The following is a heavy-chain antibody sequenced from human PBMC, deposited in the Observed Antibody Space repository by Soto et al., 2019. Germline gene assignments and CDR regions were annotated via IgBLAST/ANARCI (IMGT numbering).Heavy chain of an antibody. CDR1: GGKIGGLG. CDR2: IYYSGST. CDR3: ARDDPPHSSGWYEYFDI. D-gene: IGHD6-19*01. V-gene: IGHV4-59*11. Sequence: VVGGKIGGLGWSWIRKPPGKGLEWSGYIYYSGSTNYNPSLKSRVTISVDTSKNQFSLKLSSVTAADTAVYYCARDDPPHSSGWYEYFDIRAQRTLLTGSS. J-gene: IGHJ4*03.